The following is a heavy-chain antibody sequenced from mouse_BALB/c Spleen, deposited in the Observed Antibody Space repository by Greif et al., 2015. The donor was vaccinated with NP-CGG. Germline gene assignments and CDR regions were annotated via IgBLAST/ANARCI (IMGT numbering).Heavy chain of an antibody. CDR2: ISSGGSYT. J-gene: IGHJ1*01. V-gene: IGHV5-9-3*01. Sequence: EVKLVESGGGLVKPGGSLKLSCAASGFTFSSYAMSWVRQTPEKRLEWVATISSGGSYTYYPDSVKGRFTISRDNAKNTLYLQMSSLRSEDTAMYYCARQRGDYWYFDVWGAGTTVTVSS. CDR3: ARQRGDYWYFDV. CDR1: GFTFSSYA.